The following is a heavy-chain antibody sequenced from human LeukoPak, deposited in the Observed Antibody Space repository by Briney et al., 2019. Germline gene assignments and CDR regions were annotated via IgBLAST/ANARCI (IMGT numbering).Heavy chain of an antibody. V-gene: IGHV3-23*01. CDR3: AKVMYHTTGYPNDY. CDR1: GFTFSSYA. Sequence: GGSLRLSCAVSGFTFSSYAMSWVRQAPGKGLEWVSAIRGGGETTYYADSVKGRFTISRDNSKNTLYLQMDSLRAEDTALYYCAKVMYHTTGYPNDYWGQGTLVTVSS. CDR2: IRGGGETT. J-gene: IGHJ4*02. D-gene: IGHD3-22*01.